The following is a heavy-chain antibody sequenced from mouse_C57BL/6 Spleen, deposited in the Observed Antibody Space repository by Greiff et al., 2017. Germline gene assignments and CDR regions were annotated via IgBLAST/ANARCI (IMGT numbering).Heavy chain of an antibody. V-gene: IGHV5-9*04. J-gene: IGHJ2*01. CDR3: ASGSYYFDY. D-gene: IGHD2-2*01. CDR2: ISGGGGNT. Sequence: EVHLVESGGGLVKPGGSLKLSCAASGLTFSSYTMSWVRQTPEKRLEWVATISGGGGNTYYPDSVKGRFTISRDNAKNTLYLQMSSLRSEDTAIYYCASGSYYFDYWGQGTTLTVSS. CDR1: GLTFSSYT.